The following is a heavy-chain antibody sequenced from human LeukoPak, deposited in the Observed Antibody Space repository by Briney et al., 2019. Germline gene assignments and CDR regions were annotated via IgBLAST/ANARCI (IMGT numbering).Heavy chain of an antibody. D-gene: IGHD3-22*01. Sequence: PSETLSLTCTVSVGSISGYYWSWIRQPPGKGLEWIGYIYYSGSTNYNPSLKSRVTISLDTSKNQFSLKMSPVTAADTAVYYCARCSYYYDTSGHLRPRFDYWGQGTLVTVSS. CDR2: IYYSGST. J-gene: IGHJ4*02. CDR1: VGSISGYY. CDR3: ARCSYYYDTSGHLRPRFDY. V-gene: IGHV4-59*08.